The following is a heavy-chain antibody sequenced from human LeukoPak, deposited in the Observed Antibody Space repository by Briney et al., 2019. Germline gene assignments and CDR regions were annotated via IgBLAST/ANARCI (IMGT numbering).Heavy chain of an antibody. CDR1: GGSMYSYY. CDR2: IYHSANN. J-gene: IGHJ4*02. D-gene: IGHD1-26*01. V-gene: IGHV4-59*08. CDR3: ASGRSIRYSDF. Sequence: SETLSLTSTVSGGSMYSYYWRWIRQPPGKGLEWIANIYHSANNNFIPSYNPSLKSRVTISVDTSKSQFSLRLTSVTAADRAVYYCASGRSIRYSDFWGQGVLVTVSS.